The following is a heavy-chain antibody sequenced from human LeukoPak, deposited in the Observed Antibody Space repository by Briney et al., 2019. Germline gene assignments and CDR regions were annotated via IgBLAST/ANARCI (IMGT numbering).Heavy chain of an antibody. J-gene: IGHJ4*02. V-gene: IGHV4-39*07. CDR2: IYDSGST. Sequence: SETLSLTCTVSGGSIRSSYYYWGWIRQPPGKGLEWIGSIYDSGSTYYNPSLKSRVTISVDTSKNQFSLKLSSVTAADTAVYYCARETNDYFDYWGQGTLVTVSS. CDR1: GGSIRSSYYY. CDR3: ARETNDYFDY.